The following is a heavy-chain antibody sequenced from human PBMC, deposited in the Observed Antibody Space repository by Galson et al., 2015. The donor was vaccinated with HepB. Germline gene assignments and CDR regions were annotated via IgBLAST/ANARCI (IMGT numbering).Heavy chain of an antibody. J-gene: IGHJ4*02. CDR2: ISYDGSNK. CDR3: AKDRGVTMVRGVIITLPDY. Sequence: SLRLSCAASGFTFSSYAMHWVRQAPGKGLEWVAVISYDGSNKYYADSVKGRFTISRDNSKNTLYLQMNSLRAEDTAVYYCAKDRGVTMVRGVIITLPDYWGQGTLVTVSS. D-gene: IGHD3-10*01. CDR1: GFTFSSYA. V-gene: IGHV3-30*04.